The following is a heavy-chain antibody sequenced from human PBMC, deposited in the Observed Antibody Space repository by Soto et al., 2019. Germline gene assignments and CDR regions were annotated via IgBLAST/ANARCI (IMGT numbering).Heavy chain of an antibody. D-gene: IGHD6-19*01. V-gene: IGHV4-59*12. CDR1: GGSINTYF. CDR2: IHYSGST. Sequence: QVHLQESGPGLVKPSETLSLTCTVSGGSINTYFWTWFRQPPEKGLEWIGYIHYSGSTKYNPSLKSRVTMSVDTSKNQFSLKLSSLTAADTAVYFCARWVWAVTDLGYFEYWGQGTLVTVSS. J-gene: IGHJ4*02. CDR3: ARWVWAVTDLGYFEY.